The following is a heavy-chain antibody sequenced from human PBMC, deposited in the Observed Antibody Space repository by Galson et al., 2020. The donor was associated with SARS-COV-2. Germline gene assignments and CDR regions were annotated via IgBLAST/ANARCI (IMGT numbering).Heavy chain of an antibody. CDR1: GYTFTGYY. Sequence: ASVKVSCKASGYTFTGYYMHWVRQAPGQGLEWMGWINPNSGGTNYAQKFQGRVTMTRDTSISTAYMELSRLRSDDTAVYYCARVGYSNYGTKYYYYYGMDVWGQGTTVTVSS. CDR3: ARVGYSNYGTKYYYYYGMDV. J-gene: IGHJ6*02. V-gene: IGHV1-2*02. D-gene: IGHD4-4*01. CDR2: INPNSGGT.